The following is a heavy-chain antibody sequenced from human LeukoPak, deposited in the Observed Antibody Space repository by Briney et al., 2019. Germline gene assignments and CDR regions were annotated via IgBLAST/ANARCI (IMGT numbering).Heavy chain of an antibody. CDR1: GGSISSDGYY. D-gene: IGHD3-22*01. J-gene: IGHJ2*01. V-gene: IGHV4-30-2*01. CDR3: ARGGYYYVWYFDL. Sequence: SETLSLTCTVSGGSISSDGYYWNWIRQPPGKGLEWIGYIYHSRSTYYNPSLKSRVTISVDRSKNQFSLKLSSVTAADTAVYYCARGGYYYVWYFDLWGRGTLVTVSS. CDR2: IYHSRST.